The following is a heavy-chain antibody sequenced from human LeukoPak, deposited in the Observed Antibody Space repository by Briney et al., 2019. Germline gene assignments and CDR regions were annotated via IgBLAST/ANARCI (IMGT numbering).Heavy chain of an antibody. J-gene: IGHJ4*02. CDR2: IYYSGST. D-gene: IGHD3-10*01. CDR1: GGSISRSNYY. V-gene: IGHV4-39*01. CDR3: GSGSGSDYFDY. Sequence: SETLSLTCTVSGGSISRSNYYWGWIRQPPGKGLEWIGSIYYSGSTYYNPSLKSRVTISVDTSKNQFSLKLSSVTAADTAVYYCGSGSGSDYFDYWGQGTLVTVSS.